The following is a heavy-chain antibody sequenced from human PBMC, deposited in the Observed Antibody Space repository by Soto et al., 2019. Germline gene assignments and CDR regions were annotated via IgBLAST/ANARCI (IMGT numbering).Heavy chain of an antibody. D-gene: IGHD2-21*02. J-gene: IGHJ4*02. Sequence: GGSLRLSCAASGFTFNNYAMSWVRQAPGKGLEWVSAISSSGYSTYYADSVKGRFTISRDNSKNTVYLQMNNLRAEDTAVYYCAKGSVVVAAKFDSWGQGTLVTVS. CDR1: GFTFNNYA. CDR3: AKGSVVVAAKFDS. CDR2: ISSSGYST. V-gene: IGHV3-23*01.